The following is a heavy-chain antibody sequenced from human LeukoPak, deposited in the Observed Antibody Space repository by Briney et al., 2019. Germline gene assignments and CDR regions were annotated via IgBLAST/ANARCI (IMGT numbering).Heavy chain of an antibody. CDR2: IYYSGST. V-gene: IGHV4-59*01. CDR1: GGSISSYY. D-gene: IGHD6-6*01. CDR3: ARGVALGYSSSWYDY. J-gene: IGHJ4*02. Sequence: LETLSLTCTVSGGSISSYYWSWIRQPPGKGLEWIGYIYYSGSTNYNPSLKSRVTISVDTSKNQFSLKLSSVTAADTAVYYCARGVALGYSSSWYDYWGQGTLVTVSS.